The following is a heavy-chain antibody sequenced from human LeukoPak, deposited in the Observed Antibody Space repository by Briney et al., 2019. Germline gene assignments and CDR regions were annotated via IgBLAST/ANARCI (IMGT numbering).Heavy chain of an antibody. Sequence: PSETLSLTCAVYGGSFSGYYWSWIRQPPGKGLEWIGEINHSGSTNYNPSLKSRVTISVDTSKNQFSLKLSSVTAADTAVYYCASANLGWFDPWGQGTLVTVFS. D-gene: IGHD4/OR15-4a*01. CDR3: ASANLGWFDP. CDR1: GGSFSGYY. J-gene: IGHJ5*02. CDR2: INHSGST. V-gene: IGHV4-34*01.